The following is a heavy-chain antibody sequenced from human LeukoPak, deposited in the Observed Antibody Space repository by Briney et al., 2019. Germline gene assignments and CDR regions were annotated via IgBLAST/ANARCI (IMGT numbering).Heavy chain of an antibody. CDR2: IDYSGST. V-gene: IGHV4-39*01. CDR1: GGSISSSSYY. Sequence: SETLSLTCTVSGGSISSSSYYWGWIRQPPGKGREGIGSIDYSGSTYCNPSRKRRVTISGDTSKNQFSLKLSSVTAADTAVYYCARQAVRQQLEGGSFDYWGQGTLVTVSS. CDR3: ARQAVRQQLEGGSFDY. D-gene: IGHD6-13*01. J-gene: IGHJ4*02.